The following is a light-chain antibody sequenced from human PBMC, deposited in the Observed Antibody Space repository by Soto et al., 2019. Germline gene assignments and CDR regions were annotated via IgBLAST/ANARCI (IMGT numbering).Light chain of an antibody. CDR1: QSVSSY. V-gene: IGKV3-15*01. Sequence: EIVLTQSPATLSVSPGERATLSCRASQSVSSYLAWYQQKPGQAPRLLIYGASTRATGIPARFSGSGSGTEFALTISSVQSEDFAVYYCQQYYNWPPITFGQGTRLEIK. CDR2: GAS. J-gene: IGKJ5*01. CDR3: QQYYNWPPIT.